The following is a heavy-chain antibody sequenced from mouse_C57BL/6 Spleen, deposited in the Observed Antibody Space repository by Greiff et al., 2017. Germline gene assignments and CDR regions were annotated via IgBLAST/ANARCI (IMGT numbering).Heavy chain of an antibody. V-gene: IGHV1-72*01. Sequence: QVQLQQPGAELVKPGASVKLSCKASGYTFTSYWMHWVKQRPGRGLEWIGRIDPNSGGTKYNEKFKSKATLTVDKPSSTAYMQLSSLTSEDSAVXECARGGVITTVVATGRDYWGQGTSVTVSS. CDR1: GYTFTSYW. D-gene: IGHD1-1*01. CDR2: IDPNSGGT. CDR3: ARGGVITTVVATGRDY. J-gene: IGHJ4*01.